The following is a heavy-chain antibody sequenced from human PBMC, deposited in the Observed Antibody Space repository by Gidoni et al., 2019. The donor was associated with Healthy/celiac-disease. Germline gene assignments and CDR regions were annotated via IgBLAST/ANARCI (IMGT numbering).Heavy chain of an antibody. Sequence: QVQLVESGGGVVQPGRSLRLSCAASGFTFSSYGMHWVRQAPGKGLEWVAVIWYDGSNKYYADSVKGRFTISRDNSKNTLYLQMNSLRAEDTAVYYCARAPSNLHFDYWGQGTLVTVSS. J-gene: IGHJ4*02. D-gene: IGHD4-4*01. V-gene: IGHV3-33*01. CDR2: IWYDGSNK. CDR3: ARAPSNLHFDY. CDR1: GFTFSSYG.